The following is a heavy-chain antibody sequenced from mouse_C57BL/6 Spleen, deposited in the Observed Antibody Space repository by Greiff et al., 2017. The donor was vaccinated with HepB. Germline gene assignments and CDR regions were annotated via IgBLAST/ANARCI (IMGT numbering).Heavy chain of an antibody. Sequence: VQLQQSGPELVKPGASVKISCKASGYAFSSSWMNWVKQRPGKGLEWIGRIYPGDGDTNYNGKFKGKATLTADKSSSTAYMQLSSLTSEDSAVYFCAREVPYDYDGGVFAYWGQGTLVTVSA. V-gene: IGHV1-82*01. CDR2: IYPGDGDT. J-gene: IGHJ3*01. CDR1: GYAFSSSW. CDR3: AREVPYDYDGGVFAY. D-gene: IGHD2-4*01.